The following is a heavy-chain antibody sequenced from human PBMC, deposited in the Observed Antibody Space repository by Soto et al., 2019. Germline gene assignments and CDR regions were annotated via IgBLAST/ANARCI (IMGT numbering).Heavy chain of an antibody. D-gene: IGHD3-3*01. CDR2: ISGSGGST. CDR3: AKDLGITIFGVVKDGGMDG. V-gene: IGHV3-23*01. CDR1: GFTFSSYA. Sequence: GGSLRLSCAASGFTFSSYAMSWVRQAPGKGLEWVSAISGSGGSTYYADSVKGRFTISRDNSKNTLYLQMNSLRAEDTAVYYCAKDLGITIFGVVKDGGMDGWGQGTTVTVSS. J-gene: IGHJ6*02.